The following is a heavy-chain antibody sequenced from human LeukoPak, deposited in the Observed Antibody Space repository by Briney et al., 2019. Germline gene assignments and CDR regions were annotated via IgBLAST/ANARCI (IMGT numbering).Heavy chain of an antibody. D-gene: IGHD4-23*01. CDR2: ISYDGSNK. CDR1: GFTFSSYA. J-gene: IGHJ4*02. CDR3: ARDPAKSTVAKIDY. Sequence: GGSLRLSCAASGFTFSSYAMHWVRQAPGKGLEWVAVISYDGSNKYYADSVKGRFTISRDNSKNTLYLQMNSLRAEDTAVYYCARDPAKSTVAKIDYWGQGTLVTVSS. V-gene: IGHV3-30-3*01.